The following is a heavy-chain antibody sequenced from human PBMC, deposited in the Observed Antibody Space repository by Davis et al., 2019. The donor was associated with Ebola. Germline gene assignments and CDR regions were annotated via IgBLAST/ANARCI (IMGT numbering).Heavy chain of an antibody. CDR2: IKSKTDGGTT. J-gene: IGHJ5*02. Sequence: GGPLRPPCAASEFTFTNYAMTWVRQAPGKGLEWVGRIKSKTDGGTTDYAAPVKGRFTISRDDSKNTLYLQMNSLKTEDTAVYYCTTKTWMFGFDPWGQGTLVTVSS. D-gene: IGHD2-2*03. V-gene: IGHV3-15*01. CDR3: TTKTWMFGFDP. CDR1: EFTFTNYA.